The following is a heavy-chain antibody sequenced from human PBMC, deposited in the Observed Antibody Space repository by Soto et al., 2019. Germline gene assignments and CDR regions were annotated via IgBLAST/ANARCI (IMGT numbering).Heavy chain of an antibody. J-gene: IGHJ5*02. V-gene: IGHV3-9*01. CDR3: AKDSDLGGWFDP. Sequence: SLRLSCAASGFTFDDYAMHWVRQAPGKGLEWVSGISWNSGSIGYADSVKGRFTISRDNAKNSLYLQMNSLRAEDTALYYCAKDSDLGGWFDPWGQGTLVTVSS. CDR1: GFTFDDYA. CDR2: ISWNSGSI.